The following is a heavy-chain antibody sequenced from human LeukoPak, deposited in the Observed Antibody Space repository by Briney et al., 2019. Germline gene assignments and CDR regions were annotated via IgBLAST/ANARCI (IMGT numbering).Heavy chain of an antibody. V-gene: IGHV3-7*01. CDR2: IKEDGSEK. D-gene: IGHD3-16*01. Sequence: GGSLRLSCAASGFTFSNYWMTWVRQAPGKGLEWVANIKEDGSEKYYVDSVKGRFTISRDNAKKSLYLEMNSLRAEDAAVYYCARDDEITFGTVNWGQGTLVTVSS. CDR3: ARDDEITFGTVN. CDR1: GFTFSNYW. J-gene: IGHJ4*02.